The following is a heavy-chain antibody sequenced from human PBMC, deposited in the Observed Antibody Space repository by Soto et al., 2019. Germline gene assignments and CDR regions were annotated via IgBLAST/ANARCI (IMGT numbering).Heavy chain of an antibody. D-gene: IGHD2-8*01. J-gene: IGHJ5*01. CDR2: ITSKSTYI. Sequence: EVQLVESGGGLVKPGGSLRLSCAASGFTFRDYSLNWVRQAPGKGLEWVSSITSKSTYIYYADSAKGRFTISRDNAKSSLYLQMDSLRADDTAVYFCARSGVAALDSWGQGTLVTVSS. CDR3: ARSGVAALDS. V-gene: IGHV3-21*06. CDR1: GFTFRDYS.